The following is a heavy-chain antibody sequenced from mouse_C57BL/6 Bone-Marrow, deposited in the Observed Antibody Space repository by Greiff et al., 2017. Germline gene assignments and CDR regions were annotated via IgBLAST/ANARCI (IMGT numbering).Heavy chain of an antibody. Sequence: EVKLMESGGGLVQPGESLKLSCESNDYEFPSHYMSWVRKTPEKRLAFVPAIISDGGSTYYPDTIERRFIMCRDNNKKLLYLQMSRLRSEDTAFYYGATPNTTVVATYFDVWGTGTTVTVSS. D-gene: IGHD1-1*01. CDR3: ATPNTTVVATYFDV. CDR1: DYEFPSHY. CDR2: IISDGGST. J-gene: IGHJ1*03. V-gene: IGHV5-2*01.